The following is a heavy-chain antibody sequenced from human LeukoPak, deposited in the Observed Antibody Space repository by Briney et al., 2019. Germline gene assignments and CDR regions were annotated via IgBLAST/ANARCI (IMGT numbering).Heavy chain of an antibody. CDR2: IIPIFGTA. J-gene: IGHJ4*02. CDR3: ATFSYYGSGSFDY. CDR1: GGTFRSYA. V-gene: IGHV1-69*01. D-gene: IGHD3-10*01. Sequence: ASVKVSXKASGGTFRSYAISWVRQAPGQGLEWMGGIIPIFGTANYAQKFQGRVTITADESTSTAYMELSSLRSEDTAVYYCATFSYYGSGSFDYWGQGTLVTVSS.